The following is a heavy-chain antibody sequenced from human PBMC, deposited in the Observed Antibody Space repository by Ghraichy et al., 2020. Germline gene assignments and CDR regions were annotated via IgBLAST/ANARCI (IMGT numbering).Heavy chain of an antibody. V-gene: IGHV3-9*01. CDR2: ISWNSYSI. J-gene: IGHJ4*02. CDR1: GFIFDDFA. D-gene: IGHD2-2*01. Sequence: SLRLSCAASGFIFDDFALHWVRQAPGKGLEWVSGISWNSYSIGYADSVKGRFTISRDNAKNSLYLQMNSLRPEDTAMYYCAKGGVLVAGAINFDSGGQGTLVTVSS. CDR3: AKGGVLVAGAINFDS.